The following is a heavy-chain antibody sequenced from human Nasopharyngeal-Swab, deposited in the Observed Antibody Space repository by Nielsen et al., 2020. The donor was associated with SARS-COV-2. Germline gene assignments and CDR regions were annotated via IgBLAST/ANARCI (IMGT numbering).Heavy chain of an antibody. V-gene: IGHV3-21*01. Sequence: GESLKISCAASGFTLSSYSMNWVRQASGKGLEWVSSISSSSTYIYYADSVKGRFTISRDNAKNSLYLQMNSLRAEDTAVYYCARTGYSFGFDASDVWGQGTMVTVSS. CDR1: GFTLSSYS. CDR2: ISSSSTYI. J-gene: IGHJ3*01. CDR3: ARTGYSFGFDASDV. D-gene: IGHD5-18*01.